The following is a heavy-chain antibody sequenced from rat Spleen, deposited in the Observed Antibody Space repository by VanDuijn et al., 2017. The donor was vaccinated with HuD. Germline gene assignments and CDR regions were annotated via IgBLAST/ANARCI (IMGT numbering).Heavy chain of an antibody. V-gene: IGHV2-30*01. CDR3: ARVLIGVTDYLDY. Sequence: QVQLKESGPGLVQPSQTLSLTCTVSGFSLTSYHVHWVRQPPGKGLEWMGVIWTGGSTDYNSALKSRLTISRDTSKSQVFLRMSSLQTEDTAMYFCARVLIGVTDYLDYWGQGVMVTVSS. J-gene: IGHJ2*01. D-gene: IGHD1-5*01. CDR1: GFSLTSYH. CDR2: IWTGGST.